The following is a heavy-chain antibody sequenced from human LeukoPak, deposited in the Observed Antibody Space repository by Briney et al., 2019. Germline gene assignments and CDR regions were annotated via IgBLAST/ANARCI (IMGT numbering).Heavy chain of an antibody. J-gene: IGHJ6*03. V-gene: IGHV3-21*01. CDR2: ISSSSSHI. Sequence: GGSPRLSCAGPGFGFSDAWMNWVRQAPGEGLEWVSSISSSSSHIYYADPVKGRFTISRDNAKNSLYLQVNSLRAEDTAVYYCARDKGHYDCLRRKDYYYMDVWGKGTTVTMSS. D-gene: IGHD3-22*01. CDR3: ARDKGHYDCLRRKDYYYMDV. CDR1: GFGFSDAW.